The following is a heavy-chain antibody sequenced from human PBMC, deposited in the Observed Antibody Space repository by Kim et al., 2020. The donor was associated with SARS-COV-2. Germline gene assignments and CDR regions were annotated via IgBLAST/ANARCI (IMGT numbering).Heavy chain of an antibody. J-gene: IGHJ4*02. V-gene: IGHV3-30*04. Sequence: GGSLRLSCAASGFTFSSYAMHWVRQAPGKGLEWVAVISYDGSNKYYADSVKGRFTISRDNSKNTLYLQMNSLRAEDTAVYYCASSLMATIDPGYWGQGTL. CDR1: GFTFSSYA. CDR2: ISYDGSNK. CDR3: ASSLMATIDPGY. D-gene: IGHD5-12*01.